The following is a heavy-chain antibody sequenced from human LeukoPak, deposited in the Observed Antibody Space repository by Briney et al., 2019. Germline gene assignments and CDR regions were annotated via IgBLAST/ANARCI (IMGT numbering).Heavy chain of an antibody. CDR1: GYTFTSYG. Sequence: ASVKVSCKASGYTFTSYGISWVRQAPGQGLEWMGWISAYNGNTNYAQKLQGRVTMTTDTSTSTAYMELRSLRSDDAAVYYCARDGRSKGGGYCTNGVCYFDPWGQGTLVTVSS. V-gene: IGHV1-18*01. D-gene: IGHD2-8*01. CDR2: ISAYNGNT. J-gene: IGHJ5*02. CDR3: ARDGRSKGGGYCTNGVCYFDP.